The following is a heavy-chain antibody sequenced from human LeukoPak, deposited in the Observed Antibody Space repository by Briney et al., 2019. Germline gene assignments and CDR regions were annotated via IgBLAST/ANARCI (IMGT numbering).Heavy chain of an antibody. CDR3: ARDVHDFSLDY. CDR1: RFTFSDSA. Sequence: GVSLKLSCAASRFTFSDSAMNWLPQAQGKGLKWVSTVSDSSNKHYSNSVKGRFTISRDNAGNSLYLQMNSLRDEDTAVYYCARDVHDFSLDYWGQGTLVTVSS. J-gene: IGHJ4*02. CDR2: VSDSSNK. V-gene: IGHV3-69-1*01. D-gene: IGHD5/OR15-5a*01.